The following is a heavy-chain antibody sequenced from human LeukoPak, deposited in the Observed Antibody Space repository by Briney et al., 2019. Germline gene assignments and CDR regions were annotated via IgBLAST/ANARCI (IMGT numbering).Heavy chain of an antibody. Sequence: SVKVSCKASGGTFSSYAISWVRQAPGQGLEWMGGIIPIFGTANYAQKFQGRVTITADESTGTAHMELSSLRSEDTAVYYCARTAPLWFGELSPFDYWGQGTLVTVSS. CDR2: IIPIFGTA. CDR1: GGTFSSYA. D-gene: IGHD3-10*01. J-gene: IGHJ4*02. CDR3: ARTAPLWFGELSPFDY. V-gene: IGHV1-69*13.